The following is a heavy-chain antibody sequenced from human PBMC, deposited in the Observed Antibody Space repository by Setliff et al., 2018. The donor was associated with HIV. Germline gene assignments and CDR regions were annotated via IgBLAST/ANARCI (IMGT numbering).Heavy chain of an antibody. V-gene: IGHV1-18*01. CDR3: ARDVGYCTATSCQTGFDY. J-gene: IGHJ4*02. CDR2: ISVHNDNS. CDR1: TNTFLNYG. D-gene: IGHD2-8*02. Sequence: ASVKVSCKASTNTFLNYGISWVRQAPGQGLEWMGWISVHNDNSNYAQRFRDRVTITTDIPTSTAYMELRGLRSDGTAVYYCARDVGYCTATSCQTGFDYCGQGTLVTVSS.